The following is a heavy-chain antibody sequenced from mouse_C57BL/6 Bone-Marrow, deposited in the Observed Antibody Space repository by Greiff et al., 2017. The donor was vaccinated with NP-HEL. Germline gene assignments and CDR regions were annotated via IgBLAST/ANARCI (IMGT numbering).Heavy chain of an antibody. J-gene: IGHJ2*01. D-gene: IGHD1-1*01. CDR2: IYPRSGNT. Sequence: VKLMESGAELARPGASVKLSCKASGYTFTSYGISWVKQRTGQGLEWIGEIYPRSGNTYYNEKFKGKATLTADKSSSTAYMELRSLTSEDSAVYFCARGITTVVDYWGQGTTLTVSS. CDR3: ARGITTVVDY. V-gene: IGHV1-81*01. CDR1: GYTFTSYG.